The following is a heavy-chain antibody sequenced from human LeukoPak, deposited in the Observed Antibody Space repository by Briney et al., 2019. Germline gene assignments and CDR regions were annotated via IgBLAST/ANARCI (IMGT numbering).Heavy chain of an antibody. CDR3: AREGAESIKYYYYYYMDV. J-gene: IGHJ6*03. V-gene: IGHV3-48*01. D-gene: IGHD6-19*01. CDR1: GFTFSSYS. Sequence: QPGGSLRLSCAASGFTFSSYSMNWVRQAPGKGLEWVSYISSSSSTIYYADSVKGRFTISRDNAKNSLYLQMNSLRAEDTAVYYCAREGAESIKYYYYYYMDVWGKGTTVTVSS. CDR2: ISSSSSTI.